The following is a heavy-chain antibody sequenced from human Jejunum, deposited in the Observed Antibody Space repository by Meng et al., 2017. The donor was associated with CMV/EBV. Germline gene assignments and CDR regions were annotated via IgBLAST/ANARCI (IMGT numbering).Heavy chain of an antibody. CDR2: INPSRGIT. D-gene: IGHD3-16*01. Sequence: QVQLEQSGPEIKKPGASVKVSCKASGYTFTSYYVHWVRQAPGQGLEWMGIINPSRGITNYAQKFQGRVIMTGDTSTSTVYIEVSGLRSDDAAIYYCARGTQGAYLDIWGQGTLVTVSS. J-gene: IGHJ4*02. CDR3: ARGTQGAYLDI. CDR1: GYTFTSYY. V-gene: IGHV1-46*01.